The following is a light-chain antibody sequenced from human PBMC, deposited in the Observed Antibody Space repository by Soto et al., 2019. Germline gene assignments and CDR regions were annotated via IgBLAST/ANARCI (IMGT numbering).Light chain of an antibody. CDR3: GSYASGGAYV. V-gene: IGLV2-14*01. J-gene: IGLJ1*01. Sequence: QSVLTQPASVSGSPGQSITISCTGTSSDVGGYNAVSWYQQHPGKAPKLMIYDVSNRPPGASDRFSGSKSGNTASLTISGLQAEDEADYYCGSYASGGAYVFGAGTKVTVL. CDR1: SSDVGGYNA. CDR2: DVS.